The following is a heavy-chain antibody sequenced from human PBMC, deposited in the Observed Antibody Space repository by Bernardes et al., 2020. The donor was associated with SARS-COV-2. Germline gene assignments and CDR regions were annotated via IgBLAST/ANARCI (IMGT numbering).Heavy chain of an antibody. V-gene: IGHV3-9*01. CDR2: ISWNSGSI. CDR3: AKLYGGDYYDSSGYSFDY. Sequence: GGSLRLSCAASGFTFDDYAMHWVRQAPGKGLEWVSGISWNSGSIGYADSVKGRFTISRDNAKNSLYLLMNSLRAEDTALYYCAKLYGGDYYDSSGYSFDYWGQGTLVTVSS. D-gene: IGHD3-22*01. J-gene: IGHJ4*02. CDR1: GFTFDDYA.